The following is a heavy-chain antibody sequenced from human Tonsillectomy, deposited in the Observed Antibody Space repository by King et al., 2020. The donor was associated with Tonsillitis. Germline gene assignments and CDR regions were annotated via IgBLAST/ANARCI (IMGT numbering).Heavy chain of an antibody. CDR3: AKVTALFDAPPLPFQP. D-gene: IGHD1-14*01. CDR2: IGYDGSNK. CDR1: GFTFSRYA. Sequence: VQLVESGGGAVQPGGSLRLSCAASGFTFSRYAMHWVRQALGEGLEWVAYIGYDGSNKHYADSVKGRFTISRDNSKNTLYLQMNSLRAEDTAVYYCAKVTALFDAPPLPFQPWGQGTLVTVSS. J-gene: IGHJ1*01. V-gene: IGHV3-30*02.